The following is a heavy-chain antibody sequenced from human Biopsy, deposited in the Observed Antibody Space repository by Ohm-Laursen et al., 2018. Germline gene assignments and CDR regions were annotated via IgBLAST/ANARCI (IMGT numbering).Heavy chain of an antibody. CDR3: ARDYDTSGYYYVS. V-gene: IGHV4-39*01. J-gene: IGHJ5*02. CDR2: IFYRGST. D-gene: IGHD3-22*01. Sequence: SDTLSLTCTVSGGSTSNNNYYWGWIRQPPGKGLEWIGSIFYRGSTHYKPSLKSRVNMSVDTSKNQFSLKLNSVTAADTAVYYCARDYDTSGYYYVSWGQGTLVTVSS. CDR1: GGSTSNNNYY.